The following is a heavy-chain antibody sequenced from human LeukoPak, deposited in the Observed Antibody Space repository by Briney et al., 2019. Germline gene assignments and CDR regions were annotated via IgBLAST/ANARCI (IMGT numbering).Heavy chain of an antibody. Sequence: PGGSLRLSCVASGFTFSSHAMHWVRQAPGKGPEYVSTIGINGVNTYYADSVKGRFTISRDNSKDTLFLQMGSLRIEDTAVYYCARDLDGSYNFDYWGPGTLVTVSS. CDR2: IGINGVNT. CDR1: GFTFSSHA. D-gene: IGHD1-26*01. V-gene: IGHV3-64*02. CDR3: ARDLDGSYNFDY. J-gene: IGHJ4*02.